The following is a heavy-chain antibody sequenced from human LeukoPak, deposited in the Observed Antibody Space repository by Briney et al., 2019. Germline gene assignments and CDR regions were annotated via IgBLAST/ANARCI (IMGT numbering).Heavy chain of an antibody. CDR3: ARGDCTNGVCYRLHDY. Sequence: ASVKVSCKASGYTFTSYGISGVRQAPGQGLEWMGWISAYNGNTNYAQKLQGRVTMTTDTSTSTAYMELRSLRSDDTAVYYCARGDCTNGVCYRLHDYWGQGTLVTVSS. V-gene: IGHV1-18*01. D-gene: IGHD2-8*01. CDR2: ISAYNGNT. CDR1: GYTFTSYG. J-gene: IGHJ4*02.